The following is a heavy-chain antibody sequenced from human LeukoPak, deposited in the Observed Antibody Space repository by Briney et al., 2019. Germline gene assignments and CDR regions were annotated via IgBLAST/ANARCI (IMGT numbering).Heavy chain of an antibody. Sequence: SMKVSCKASGGTFSSYAISWVRQAPGQGLEWMGGIIPIFGTANYAQKFQGRVTITTDESTSTAYMELSSLRSEDTAVYYCARCDCSSTSCYTFDYWGQGTLVTVSS. CDR3: ARCDCSSTSCYTFDY. D-gene: IGHD2-2*02. CDR1: GGTFSSYA. J-gene: IGHJ4*02. V-gene: IGHV1-69*05. CDR2: IIPIFGTA.